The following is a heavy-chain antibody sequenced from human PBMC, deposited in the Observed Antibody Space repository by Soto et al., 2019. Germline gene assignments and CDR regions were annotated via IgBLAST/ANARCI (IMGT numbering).Heavy chain of an antibody. J-gene: IGHJ6*03. CDR1: GFTFSSYA. V-gene: IGHV3-23*01. Sequence: GGSLRLSCAASGFTFSSYAMSWVRQAPGKGLEWVSAISGSGGSTYYADSVKGRFTISRDNSKNTLYLQMNSLRAEDTAVYYCAKSPYDFWSGYQDTYYYYYMDVWGKGTTVTVSS. CDR3: AKSPYDFWSGYQDTYYYYYMDV. D-gene: IGHD3-3*01. CDR2: ISGSGGST.